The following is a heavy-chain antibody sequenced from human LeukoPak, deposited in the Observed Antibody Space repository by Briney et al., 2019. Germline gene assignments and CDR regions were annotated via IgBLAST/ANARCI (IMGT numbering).Heavy chain of an antibody. CDR1: GFTFSSYS. J-gene: IGHJ4*02. CDR3: TRHGTGGVSY. Sequence: GGSLRLSCAASGFTFSSYSMNWVRQAPGKGLEWVGRIRSKANSYATAYAASVKGRFTISRDDSKNTAYLQMNSLKTEDTAVYYCTRHGTGGVSYWGQGTLVTVSS. CDR2: IRSKANSYAT. V-gene: IGHV3-73*01. D-gene: IGHD3-16*01.